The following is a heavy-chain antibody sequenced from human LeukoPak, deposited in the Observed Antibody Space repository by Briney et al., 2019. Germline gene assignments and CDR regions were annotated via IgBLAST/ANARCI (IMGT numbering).Heavy chain of an antibody. CDR3: ARHTYDFWSGYPSPVDY. D-gene: IGHD3-3*01. CDR2: SA. CDR1: GGSISSSNYS. J-gene: IGHJ4*02. Sequence: SETLSLTCTVSGGSISSSNYSWGWIRQPPGKGLEWIGSSAYYNSSLRGRVTISVDKSKDHFSLRLSSVTAADTAVYYCARHTYDFWSGYPSPVDYWGQGTLVTVSS. V-gene: IGHV4-39*01.